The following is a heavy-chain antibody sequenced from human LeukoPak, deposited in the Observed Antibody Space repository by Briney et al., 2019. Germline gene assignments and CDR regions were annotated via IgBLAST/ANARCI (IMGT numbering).Heavy chain of an antibody. V-gene: IGHV3-7*04. D-gene: IGHD1-26*01. Sequence: GGSLRLSCAASGFTFSSYWMSWVRQAPGKGLEWVANIKQDGREKYHVDSVKGRFTISRDNAKNSLYLQMNTLRAEDTAVYYCAREVGATNAFDIWGQGTMLTVSS. J-gene: IGHJ3*02. CDR3: AREVGATNAFDI. CDR1: GFTFSSYW. CDR2: IKQDGREK.